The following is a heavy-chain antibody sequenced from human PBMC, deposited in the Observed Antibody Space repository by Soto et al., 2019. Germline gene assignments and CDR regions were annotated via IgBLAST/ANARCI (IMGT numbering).Heavy chain of an antibody. CDR2: VSDSGGIT. D-gene: IGHD3-10*01. Sequence: PGGSLRLSCAASGFTFSSNAMSWVRQAPGKGLEWVSGVSDSGGITYYADSVKGRFTISRDNSKSMLYLQMNSLGAGYTAVYYCAKAGSGQRGSVYWGQGTLVTVSS. V-gene: IGHV3-23*01. CDR1: GFTFSSNA. CDR3: AKAGSGQRGSVY. J-gene: IGHJ4*01.